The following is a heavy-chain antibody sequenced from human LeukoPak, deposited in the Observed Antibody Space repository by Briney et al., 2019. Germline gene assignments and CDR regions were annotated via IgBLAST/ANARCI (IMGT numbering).Heavy chain of an antibody. CDR3: ASTHYDFWSGYPGNWFDP. D-gene: IGHD3-3*01. CDR2: IYHSGTT. V-gene: IGHV4-4*02. CDR1: GGSISSNNW. J-gene: IGHJ5*02. Sequence: SETLSLTCAVSGGSISSNNWWSWVRQSPGKGLEWIGEIYHSGTTNYNPSLRSRVTISVDKSKNQFSLKLSSVTAADTAVYYCASTHYDFWSGYPGNWFDPWGQGTLVTVSS.